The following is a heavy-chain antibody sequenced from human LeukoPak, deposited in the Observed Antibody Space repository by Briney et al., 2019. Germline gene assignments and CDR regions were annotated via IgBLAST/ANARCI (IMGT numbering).Heavy chain of an antibody. Sequence: GGSLRLSCAAFGFIVRSNHINWVRQAPGKGLEWVSITYSGDTTYYADSVKGGFIISRDDSKNTLSLQMNDLRVEDTAVYYCARERPDSRNLDSWGRGALVTVS. V-gene: IGHV3-66*01. CDR2: TYSGDTT. CDR1: GFIVRSNH. D-gene: IGHD1-14*01. J-gene: IGHJ4*02. CDR3: ARERPDSRNLDS.